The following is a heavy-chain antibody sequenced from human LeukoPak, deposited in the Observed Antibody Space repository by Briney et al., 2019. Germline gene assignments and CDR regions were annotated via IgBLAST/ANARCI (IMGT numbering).Heavy chain of an antibody. CDR2: ISSSSSTI. CDR3: ARGEVEMATILDY. V-gene: IGHV3-48*01. J-gene: IGHJ4*02. CDR1: GFTFGSYS. D-gene: IGHD5-24*01. Sequence: PGGSLRLSCAASGFTFGSYSMNWVRQAPGKGLEWVSYISSSSSTIYYADSVKGRFTISRDNAKNSLYLQMNSLRAEDTAVYYCARGEVEMATILDYWGQGTLVTVSS.